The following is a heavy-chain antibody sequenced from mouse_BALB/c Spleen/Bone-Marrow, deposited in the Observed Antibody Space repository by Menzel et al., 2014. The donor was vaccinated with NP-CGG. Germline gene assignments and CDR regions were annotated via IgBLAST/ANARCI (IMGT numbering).Heavy chain of an antibody. CDR1: GFNIKDYY. D-gene: IGHD1-1*01. V-gene: IGHV14-1*02. J-gene: IGHJ1*01. CDR3: ASGYYGSSPYWYFDV. Sequence: EVQLQQSGAELVRPGALVKLSCKASGFNIKDYYMYWVKQRPEQGLEWIGWIDPENGNTIYDPKFQGKASITADTSSNTAYLQLSSLTSEDTAVYYCASGYYGSSPYWYFDVWGAGTTVTVSS. CDR2: IDPENGNT.